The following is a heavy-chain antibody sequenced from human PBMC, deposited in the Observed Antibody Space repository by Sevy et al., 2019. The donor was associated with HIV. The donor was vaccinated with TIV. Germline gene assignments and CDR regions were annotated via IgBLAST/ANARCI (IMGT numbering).Heavy chain of an antibody. J-gene: IGHJ6*03. CDR1: GFSFDSYG. D-gene: IGHD3-22*01. V-gene: IGHV3-23*01. CDR3: GKGGGGHYDPDEIAYYFYYYNMDV. CDR2: ISGSGTRT. Sequence: GGSLRLSCAVSGFSFDSYGMTWVRQAPGKGLEWVSAISGSGTRTYYADSVKGRFIISRDNSKNTLDLQMNSLRAEDKATYYWGKGGGGHYDPDEIAYYFYYYNMDVWGKGTTVTVSS.